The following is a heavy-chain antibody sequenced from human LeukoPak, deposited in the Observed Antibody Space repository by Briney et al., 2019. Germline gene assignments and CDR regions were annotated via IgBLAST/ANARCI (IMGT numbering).Heavy chain of an antibody. Sequence: GGSLRLSCAASGFSFSDSVMSWVRRAPGKGLEWVSAIFSSGSNTYYADSVKGRFTISRDNSKNSLFLQMNSLRAEGTAVYHCGSKTGRTGTYYWGQGTLVTVSS. CDR2: IFSSGSNT. D-gene: IGHD3-10*01. J-gene: IGHJ4*02. CDR3: GSKTGRTGTYY. V-gene: IGHV3-23*05. CDR1: GFSFSDSV.